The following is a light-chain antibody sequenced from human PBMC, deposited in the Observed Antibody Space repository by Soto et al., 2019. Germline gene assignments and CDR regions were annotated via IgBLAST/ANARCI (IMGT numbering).Light chain of an antibody. CDR1: SSDVGDYKF. CDR3: SSYAGSNNAL. CDR2: EVT. V-gene: IGLV2-8*01. Sequence: QSALTQPPSASGSPGQSVTISCTGISSDVGDYKFVSWYQQYPGKAPRLMIYEVTKRPSGVPDRFSGSKSGNTASLTVSGLQAEDEADYYCSSYAGSNNALFGGGTKLTVL. J-gene: IGLJ2*01.